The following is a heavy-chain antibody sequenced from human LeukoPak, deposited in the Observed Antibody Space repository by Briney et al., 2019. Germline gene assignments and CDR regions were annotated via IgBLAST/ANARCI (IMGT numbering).Heavy chain of an antibody. J-gene: IGHJ6*02. CDR2: IYPGDSDT. CDR3: ARLVWYSNYYAMDV. V-gene: IGHV5-51*01. D-gene: IGHD6-13*01. CDR1: RYSFTIYW. Sequence: VESLKISCKRSRYSFTIYWIGWVRQMHGKGLEWMIIIYPGDSDTRYSLSFQGQVTISAGKSISTACLQWSSLKASDTAMYYCARLVWYSNYYAMDVWGQGTTVTVSS.